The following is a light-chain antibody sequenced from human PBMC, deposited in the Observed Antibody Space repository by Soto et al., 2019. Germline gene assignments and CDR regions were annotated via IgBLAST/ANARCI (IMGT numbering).Light chain of an antibody. CDR3: QQYDQLPIT. CDR1: QDISKY. V-gene: IGKV1-33*01. CDR2: DVF. Sequence: DIQMPQSASSLPASVGDTVTISCQASQDISKYLNWFQQKPGKAPKLLIYDVFNVETGVPSRFSGRGSGTDFTLIISNLQPEDFATYYCQQYDQLPITFGGGTKGDI. J-gene: IGKJ4*01.